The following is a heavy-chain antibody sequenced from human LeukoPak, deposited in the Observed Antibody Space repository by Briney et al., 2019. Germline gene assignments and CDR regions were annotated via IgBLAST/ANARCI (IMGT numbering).Heavy chain of an antibody. J-gene: IGHJ4*02. D-gene: IGHD6-19*01. V-gene: IGHV3-23*01. CDR1: GFTFTNYA. Sequence: GGSLRLSCAVSGFTFTNYAMAWVRQAPGKGLEWVSTISGSGGSTYYAGSVKGRLTISRDNSKNTLYLQMNSLRAEDTAVYYCARTRGSYNSGAFDYWGQGTLVTVSS. CDR3: ARTRGSYNSGAFDY. CDR2: ISGSGGST.